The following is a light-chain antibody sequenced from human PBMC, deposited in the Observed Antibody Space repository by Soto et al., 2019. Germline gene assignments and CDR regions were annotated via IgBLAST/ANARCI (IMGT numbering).Light chain of an antibody. J-gene: IGLJ1*01. V-gene: IGLV2-11*01. CDR1: SSDVGGYNY. CDR2: DVS. Sequence: QCVLTQPRSVSGSPGQSVTISCTGTSSDVGGYNYVSWYQQHPGKAPKLMIYDVSKRPSGVPDRFSGSKSGNTASLTISGLQAEDEADYYCCSYAGSYTLYVFGTGTKVTV. CDR3: CSYAGSYTLYV.